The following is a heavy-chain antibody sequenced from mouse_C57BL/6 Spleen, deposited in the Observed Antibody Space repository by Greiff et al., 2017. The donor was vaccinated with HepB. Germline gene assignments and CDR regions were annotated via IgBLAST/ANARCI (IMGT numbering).Heavy chain of an antibody. D-gene: IGHD1-1*01. J-gene: IGHJ3*01. CDR3: TRANPWFAY. Sequence: VQLQQPGAELVRPGASVKLSCTASGFNIKDDYMHWVKQRPEQGLEWIGWIDPENGDTEYASKFQGKATITADTSSNTAYLQLSSLTSEDSAVYYCTRANPWFAYWGQGTLVTVSA. CDR2: IDPENGDT. CDR1: GFNIKDDY. V-gene: IGHV14-4*01.